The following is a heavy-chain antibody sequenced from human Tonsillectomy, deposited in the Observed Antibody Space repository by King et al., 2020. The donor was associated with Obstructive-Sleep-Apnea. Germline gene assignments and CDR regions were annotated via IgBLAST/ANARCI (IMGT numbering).Heavy chain of an antibody. CDR3: AKDPNEWELLSYYFDY. D-gene: IGHD1-26*01. J-gene: IGHJ4*02. CDR1: GFTFSGYG. V-gene: IGHV3-30*18. Sequence: HVQLVESGGGVVQPGRSLRLSCAASGFTFSGYGMHWVRQAPGKGLEWVAVISYDGSTKYYADSVKGRFTISRDNSKNTLYLQMNSLRAEDTAVYYCAKDPNEWELLSYYFDYWGQGTLVTVSS. CDR2: ISYDGSTK.